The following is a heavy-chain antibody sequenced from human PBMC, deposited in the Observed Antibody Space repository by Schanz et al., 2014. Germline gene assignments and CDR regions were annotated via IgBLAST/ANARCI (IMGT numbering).Heavy chain of an antibody. J-gene: IGHJ3*02. Sequence: EVQLVESGGGLVQPGGSLRLSCAASGFTVSNNYMSWVRQAPGKGLECVSIIYSDGSTYYVDSVKGRFIISRDNSKNTLYLQMNSLRAEDTAVYYCARDRWDWNNAFDIWGQGTMVTVSS. CDR2: IYSDGST. D-gene: IGHD1-1*01. CDR1: GFTVSNNY. CDR3: ARDRWDWNNAFDI. V-gene: IGHV3-66*01.